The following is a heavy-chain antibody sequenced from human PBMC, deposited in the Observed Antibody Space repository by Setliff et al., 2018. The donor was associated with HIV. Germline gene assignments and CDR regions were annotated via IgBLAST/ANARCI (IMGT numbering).Heavy chain of an antibody. CDR2: IKEDGSEK. CDR3: ARGGVISVELSYYYYYMDV. Sequence: PGGSLRLSCAASGFTFSSYWMNWVRQAPGKGLQWVANIKEDGSEKYYVDSVQGRFTISRDNAKNSLYLQINSLRAEDTAVYYCARGGVISVELSYYYYYMDVWGKGATVTVS. D-gene: IGHD3-16*02. CDR1: GFTFSSYW. J-gene: IGHJ6*03. V-gene: IGHV3-7*05.